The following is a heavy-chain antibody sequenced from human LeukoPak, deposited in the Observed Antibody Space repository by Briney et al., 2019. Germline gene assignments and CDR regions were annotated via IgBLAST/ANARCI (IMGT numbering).Heavy chain of an antibody. D-gene: IGHD3-22*01. CDR1: GGSISSYY. CDR2: IYYSGST. Sequence: SETLSLTCTVSGGSISSYYWSWIRQPPGKGLEWIGYIYYSGSTNYNPSLKSRVTISVDTSKNQFSLKLSSVTAADTAVYYCARVVVTNYYYGMDVWGQGTTVTVSS. CDR3: ARVVVTNYYYGMDV. J-gene: IGHJ6*02. V-gene: IGHV4-59*08.